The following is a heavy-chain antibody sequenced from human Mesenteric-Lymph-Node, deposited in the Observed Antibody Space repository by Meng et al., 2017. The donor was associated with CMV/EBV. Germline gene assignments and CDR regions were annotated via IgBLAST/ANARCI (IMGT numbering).Heavy chain of an antibody. CDR3: ARQSGSYPYYFDY. CDR1: GGSISSYY. D-gene: IGHD1-26*01. J-gene: IGHJ4*02. CDR2: TYYSGST. Sequence: SETLSLTCTVSGGSISSYYWSWIRQPPGKGLEWIGYTYYSGSTNYNPSLKSRVTISVDTSKNQFSLKLSSVTAADTAVYYCARQSGSYPYYFDYWGQGTLVTVSS. V-gene: IGHV4-59*01.